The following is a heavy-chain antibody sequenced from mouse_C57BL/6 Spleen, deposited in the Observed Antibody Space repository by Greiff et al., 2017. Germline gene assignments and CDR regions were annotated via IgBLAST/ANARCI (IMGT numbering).Heavy chain of an antibody. J-gene: IGHJ2*01. V-gene: IGHV5-4*01. CDR1: GFTFSSYA. CDR2: ISGGGSYT. CDR3: ARDRYDYDDGTVDY. D-gene: IGHD2-4*01. Sequence: EVKVVESGGGLVKPGGSLKLSCAASGFTFSSYAMSWVRQTPEKRLEWVATISGGGSYTYYPDNVKGRFTISRDNAKNNLYLQMSHLKSEDTAMYYCARDRYDYDDGTVDYWGQGTTLTVSS.